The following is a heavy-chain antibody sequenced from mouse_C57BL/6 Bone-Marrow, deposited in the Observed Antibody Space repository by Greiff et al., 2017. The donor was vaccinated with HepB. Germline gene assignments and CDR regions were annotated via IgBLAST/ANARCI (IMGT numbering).Heavy chain of an antibody. CDR1: GFNIKDYY. D-gene: IGHD1-1*01. CDR2: IDPEDGDT. V-gene: IGHV14-1*01. Sequence: VQLKESGAELVRPGASVKLSCTASGFNIKDYYMHWVKQRPEQGLEWIGRIDPEDGDTEYAPKFQGKATMTADTSSNTAYLQLSSLTSEDTAVYYCTCYYYGSSPFDYWGQGTTLTVSS. CDR3: TCYYYGSSPFDY. J-gene: IGHJ2*01.